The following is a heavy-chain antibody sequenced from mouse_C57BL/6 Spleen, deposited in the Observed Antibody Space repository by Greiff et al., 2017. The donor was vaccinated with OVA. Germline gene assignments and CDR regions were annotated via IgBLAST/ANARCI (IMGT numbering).Heavy chain of an antibody. J-gene: IGHJ4*01. V-gene: IGHV2-2*01. CDR1: GFSLTSYG. Sequence: VQGVESGPGLVQPSQSLSITCTVSGFSLTSYGVHWVRQSPGKGLEWLGVIWSGGSTDYNAAFISRLGISKDNSKRQVFFKMNSRQADDAAIYYSARKERGGAMDNWGQGTSVTVSS. CDR3: ARKERGGAMDN. CDR2: IWSGGST.